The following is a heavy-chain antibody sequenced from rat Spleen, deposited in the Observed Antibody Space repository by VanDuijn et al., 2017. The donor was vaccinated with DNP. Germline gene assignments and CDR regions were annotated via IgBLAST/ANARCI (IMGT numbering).Heavy chain of an antibody. CDR3: ARSGYYAMDA. CDR2: IHTGSGGT. Sequence: QVQLQQSGAELAKPGSSLKIPCKASGFTFTSYYISWIKQTTGQGLEYVGYIHTGSGGTNYNEKFKGKATLTVDKSSSTAFMQLSSLTPGDSAVYYCARSGYYAMDAWGQGTSVTVSS. CDR1: GFTFTSYY. V-gene: IGHV1-43*01. J-gene: IGHJ4*01. D-gene: IGHD4-3*01.